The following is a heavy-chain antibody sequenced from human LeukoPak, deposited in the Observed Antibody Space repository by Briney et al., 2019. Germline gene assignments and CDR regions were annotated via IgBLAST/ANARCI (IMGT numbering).Heavy chain of an antibody. V-gene: IGHV3-11*04. CDR1: GFIFSDYY. D-gene: IGHD2-2*02. CDR2: IDLSGNVK. Sequence: PGRTLRLSCAASGFIFSDYYMSWVRQAPGEGLEWLSYIDLSGNVKYYVDSVKGRFTISRDNAKNSLHLQMDRLRAEDAAVYYCARRGFQLVYDYWGQGILVTVSS. J-gene: IGHJ4*02. CDR3: ARRGFQLVYDY.